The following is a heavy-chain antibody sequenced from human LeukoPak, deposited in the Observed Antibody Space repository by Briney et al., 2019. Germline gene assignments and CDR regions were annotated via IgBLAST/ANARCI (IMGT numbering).Heavy chain of an antibody. D-gene: IGHD6-13*01. CDR2: ISYDGSNK. V-gene: IGHV3-30*03. CDR1: GFRFSSYG. Sequence: PGGSLRLSCAASGFRFSSYGMHWVRQAPGKGLEWVAVISYDGSNKHYADSVKGRFTISRDNSKNTLYLQMNSLRPEDTAVYYCARSLLSAAGEFDYWGQGTLVTVSS. CDR3: ARSLLSAAGEFDY. J-gene: IGHJ4*02.